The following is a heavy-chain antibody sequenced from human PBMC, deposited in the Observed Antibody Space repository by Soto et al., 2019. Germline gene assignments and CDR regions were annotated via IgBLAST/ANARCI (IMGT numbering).Heavy chain of an antibody. V-gene: IGHV3-21*01. D-gene: IGHD4-17*01. CDR1: GFTFSSYN. Sequence: EVQLVESGGGLVKPGGSLRLSCAASGFTFSSYNMNWVRQAPGKGLEWVSSLSSSSTYIYYADSVKGRFTISRDNAKNPVSLKMTSWRAEARAVYYCAGGGINYGDYRSMDVWGKGTTVTVSS. CDR2: LSSSSTYI. CDR3: AGGGINYGDYRSMDV. J-gene: IGHJ6*03.